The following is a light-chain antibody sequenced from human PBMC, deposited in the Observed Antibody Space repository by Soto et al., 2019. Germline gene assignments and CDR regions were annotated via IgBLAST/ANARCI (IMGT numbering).Light chain of an antibody. CDR2: AAS. CDR1: QSVSSSY. V-gene: IGKV3-20*01. Sequence: EIVLTQSPGTLSSSPGERATLSCRASQSVSSSYFAWYQQKPGQAPRLLIYAASSRATCIPDRFSGSGSGTDFTLTISRLEPEDFAVYYCQQYGSSSWTFGQGTRVEI. J-gene: IGKJ1*01. CDR3: QQYGSSSWT.